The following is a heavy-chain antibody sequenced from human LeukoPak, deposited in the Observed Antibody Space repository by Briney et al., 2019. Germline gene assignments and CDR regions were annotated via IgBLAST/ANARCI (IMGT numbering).Heavy chain of an antibody. CDR3: AKNWCSSTSCSFFDY. CDR1: GFTFSSYG. D-gene: IGHD2-2*01. Sequence: GGSLRLSCAASGFTFSSYGMHWVRQAPGKGLEWVAFIRYDGSNKYYADSVKGRFTTSRDNSKNTLFLQMNSLGVEDTAVYFCAKNWCSSTSCSFFDYWGQGTLVTVSS. CDR2: IRYDGSNK. J-gene: IGHJ4*02. V-gene: IGHV3-30*02.